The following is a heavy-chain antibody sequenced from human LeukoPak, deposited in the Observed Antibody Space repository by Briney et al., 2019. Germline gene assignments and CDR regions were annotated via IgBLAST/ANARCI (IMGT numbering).Heavy chain of an antibody. CDR2: IYYSGST. V-gene: IGHV4-59*01. Sequence: SETLSLTCTVSGGSISSYYWSWIRQPPGKGLEWIGYIYYSGSTNYNPSLKSRVTISVDTSKNQFSLKLSSVTAADTAVYYCATMPLTLLWPDYWGQGTLVIVSS. CDR1: GGSISSYY. D-gene: IGHD2/OR15-2a*01. J-gene: IGHJ4*02. CDR3: ATMPLTLLWPDY.